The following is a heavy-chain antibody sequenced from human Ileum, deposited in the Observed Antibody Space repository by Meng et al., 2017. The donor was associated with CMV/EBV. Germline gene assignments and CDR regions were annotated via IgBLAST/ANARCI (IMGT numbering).Heavy chain of an antibody. V-gene: IGHV4-34*01. J-gene: IGHJ6*02. D-gene: IGHD5-18*01. CDR3: ATGGVDTSHCCMDV. CDR2: ITHGGAT. CDR1: GGSFSGYY. Sequence: SETLSLTCAVHGGSFSGYYWSWLRQAPGKGLEWIGEITHGGATNYNPSLKSRLAMSVDTSANQFFLRLISVTAADTAVYYCATGGVDTSHCCMDVWGQGTTVTVSS.